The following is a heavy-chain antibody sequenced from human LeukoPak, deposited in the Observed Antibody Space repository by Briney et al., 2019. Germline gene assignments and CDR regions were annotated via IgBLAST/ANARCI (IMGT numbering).Heavy chain of an antibody. Sequence: GGSLRLSCAASGFTFSSYSMNWVRQAPGKGLEWVSYISSSSSTIYYADSVKGRFTISRDNAKNSLYLQMNSLRDEDTAVYYCARGLGVDIVVVPAASYYGMDVWGQGTTVTVSS. V-gene: IGHV3-48*02. CDR1: GFTFSSYS. CDR2: ISSSSSTI. D-gene: IGHD2-2*01. CDR3: ARGLGVDIVVVPAASYYGMDV. J-gene: IGHJ6*02.